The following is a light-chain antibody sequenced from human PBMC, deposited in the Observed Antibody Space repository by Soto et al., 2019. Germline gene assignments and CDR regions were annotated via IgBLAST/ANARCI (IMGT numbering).Light chain of an antibody. Sequence: EVVLTQSPGTLSLSPGERATLSCRASQSVNSKYLAWYQQKPGQAPRLLMYAISSRAAGIPDRFSGSGSGTDFTLTISRLEPEDLAVYYCQQYGSSPPWTFGQGTKVEIK. J-gene: IGKJ1*01. CDR1: QSVNSKY. CDR3: QQYGSSPPWT. CDR2: AIS. V-gene: IGKV3-20*01.